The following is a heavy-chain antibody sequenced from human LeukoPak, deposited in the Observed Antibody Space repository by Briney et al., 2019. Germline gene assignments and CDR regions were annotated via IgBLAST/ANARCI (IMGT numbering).Heavy chain of an antibody. J-gene: IGHJ1*01. CDR3: VKDAQRGFDYSNSLQN. Sequence: PGRSLRLSCAASGFTFSHYGMHWVRQAPGAGLEWVAVIWSDGSDKYYAKSVKGRFTISRDNSKNSLSLQMNRLSAEDTAVYYCVKDAQRGFDYSNSLQNWGQGILVTVSS. V-gene: IGHV3-33*06. CDR2: IWSDGSDK. CDR1: GFTFSHYG. D-gene: IGHD4-11*01.